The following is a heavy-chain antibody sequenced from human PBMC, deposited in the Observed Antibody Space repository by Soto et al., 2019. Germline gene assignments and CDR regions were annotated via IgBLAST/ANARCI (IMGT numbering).Heavy chain of an antibody. V-gene: IGHV4-34*01. Sequence: PSETLSLTCAVYGGYFIGYYLTWIRQPPGTGLEWIGEINHSGSTNYNPSLKSRVTISVDTSKNQFSLKLTSVTAADTAVYYCARDKITGLFDYWGQGTLVTVS. D-gene: IGHD2-8*02. CDR1: GGYFIGYY. CDR2: INHSGST. J-gene: IGHJ4*02. CDR3: ARDKITGLFDY.